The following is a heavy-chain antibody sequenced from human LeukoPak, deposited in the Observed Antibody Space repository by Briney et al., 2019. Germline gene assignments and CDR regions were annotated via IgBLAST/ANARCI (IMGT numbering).Heavy chain of an antibody. J-gene: IGHJ3*02. Sequence: SGGSLRLSCAASGFTFSSYTMNWVRQAPGKGLEWVSSLSGTGRYIYYADLMKGRFTISRDNAKNSLYLQMNSLRAEDTAVYYSARSLRDAFDIGGQGTMVTVSS. CDR1: GFTFSSYT. CDR3: ARSLRDAFDI. CDR2: LSGTGRYI. V-gene: IGHV3-21*06.